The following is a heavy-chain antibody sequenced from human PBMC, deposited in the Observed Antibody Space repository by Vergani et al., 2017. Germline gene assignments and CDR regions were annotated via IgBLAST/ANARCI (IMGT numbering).Heavy chain of an antibody. Sequence: EVHLLESGGGQVEAGGSLRLSCVASGFTFSNSAMSWVRQTSGKGLEWVSAISGHGDRTYYADSVKGRFTISRDNSKNTAYLQMNSLKAEDRATHYCAREERSNTSPFVGDWGQGTLVTV. CDR1: GFTFSNSA. J-gene: IGHJ4*02. CDR3: AREERSNTSPFVGD. D-gene: IGHD2/OR15-2a*01. CDR2: ISGHGDRT. V-gene: IGHV3-23*01.